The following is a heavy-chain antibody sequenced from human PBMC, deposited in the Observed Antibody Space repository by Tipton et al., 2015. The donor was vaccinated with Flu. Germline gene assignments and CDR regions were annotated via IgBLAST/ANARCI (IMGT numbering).Heavy chain of an antibody. J-gene: IGHJ3*01. CDR3: ARQNDGFDV. CDR1: GFTFTNYE. V-gene: IGHV3-48*03. Sequence: GSLRLSCTTSGFTFTNYEFNWVRQAPGKGLEWISYISTSDDFTSYAESVRGRFTMSRDNAKTSVYLQMNSLRVEDAAVYYCARQNDGFDVWGQGTMVTVSS. CDR2: ISTSDDFT.